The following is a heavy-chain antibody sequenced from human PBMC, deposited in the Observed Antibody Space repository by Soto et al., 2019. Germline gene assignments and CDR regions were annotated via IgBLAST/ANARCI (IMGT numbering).Heavy chain of an antibody. D-gene: IGHD3-10*01. J-gene: IGHJ6*03. Sequence: SETLSLTCTVSGGSFSGYYWSWIRQPPGKGLEWIGEINHSGSTNYNPSLKSRVTISVDTSKNQFSLKLSSVTAADTAVYYCARVEVRYGSSWYMDVWGKGTTVTVSS. V-gene: IGHV4-34*01. CDR2: INHSGST. CDR1: GGSFSGYY. CDR3: ARVEVRYGSSWYMDV.